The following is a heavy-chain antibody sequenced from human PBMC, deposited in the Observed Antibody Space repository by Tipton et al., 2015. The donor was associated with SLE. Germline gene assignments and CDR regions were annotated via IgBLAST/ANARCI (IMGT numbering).Heavy chain of an antibody. D-gene: IGHD6-13*01. V-gene: IGHV4-61*02. CDR1: GGSISSGSYY. CDR3: ARALSSSGGFDY. CDR2: IYTSGST. J-gene: IGHJ4*02. Sequence: TLSLTCTVSGGSISSGSYYWSWIRQPAGKGLEWIGRIYTSGSTNYNPSPKSRVTISVDTSKNQFSLKLSSVTAADTAVYYCARALSSSGGFDYWGQGTLVTVSS.